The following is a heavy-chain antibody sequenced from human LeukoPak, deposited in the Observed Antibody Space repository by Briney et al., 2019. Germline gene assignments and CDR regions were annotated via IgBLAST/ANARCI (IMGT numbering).Heavy chain of an antibody. D-gene: IGHD6-19*01. J-gene: IGHJ4*02. V-gene: IGHV3-7*03. CDR1: GFTFSSYW. CDR3: AKDTGGSGWYYFDY. CDR2: INHNGNVN. Sequence: GGSLRPSCAASGFTFSSYWMNWARQAPGKGLEWVASINHNGNVNYYVDSVKGRFTISRDNAKNSLYLQMNSLRAEDTALYYCAKDTGGSGWYYFDYWGQGTLVTVSS.